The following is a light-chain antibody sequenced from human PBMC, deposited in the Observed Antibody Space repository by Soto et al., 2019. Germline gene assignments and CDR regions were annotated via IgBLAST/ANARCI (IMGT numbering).Light chain of an antibody. CDR2: DTS. CDR1: QDIKKN. Sequence: DLQMTQSPSSLSASVGDRVTITCQASQDIKKNLNWYQQKPGKAPKLLIYDTSKLETGVPSRFAGTGSGTDFTFTISSLQPEDFVTYFCQQYDDFTSTFGGGTKVDIK. J-gene: IGKJ4*02. V-gene: IGKV1-33*01. CDR3: QQYDDFTST.